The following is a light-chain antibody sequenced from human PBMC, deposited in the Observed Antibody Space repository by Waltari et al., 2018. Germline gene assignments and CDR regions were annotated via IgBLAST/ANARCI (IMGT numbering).Light chain of an antibody. J-gene: IGKJ4*01. Sequence: EILLTQSPETLSLSPGERATLSCRASQSLNTYYLAWYQQKPGQAHRLLIYGASNRATGIPDRFSGSGSGTDFTLTISRLEPEDCAVYYCQQYGRSLTFGGGTKVNIK. V-gene: IGKV3-20*01. CDR1: QSLNTYY. CDR2: GAS. CDR3: QQYGRSLT.